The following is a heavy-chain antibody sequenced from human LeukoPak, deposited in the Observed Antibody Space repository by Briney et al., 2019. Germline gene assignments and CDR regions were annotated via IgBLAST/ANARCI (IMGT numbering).Heavy chain of an antibody. D-gene: IGHD3-22*01. CDR2: ISSSGSTM. Sequence: PGGSLRLSCAASGFTLSDYEMNWVRQAPGKGPEWVSYISSSGSTMFYADSVKGRFTISRDNAKNSLHLRMNSLRAEDTAVYYCARGAQITYYYDTSGYPDYWGQGALVTVSS. CDR1: GFTLSDYE. V-gene: IGHV3-48*03. CDR3: ARGAQITYYYDTSGYPDY. J-gene: IGHJ4*02.